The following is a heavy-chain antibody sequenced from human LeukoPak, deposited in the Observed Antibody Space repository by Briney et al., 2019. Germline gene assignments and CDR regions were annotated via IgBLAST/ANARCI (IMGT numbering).Heavy chain of an antibody. CDR3: VKRGATVRRTYFFDS. V-gene: IGHV3-30*02. J-gene: IGHJ4*02. CDR2: IRYDGNDK. Sequence: GGSLRLSCVESGFTFNAFGMHWVRQAPGKGLEWVAFIRYDGNDKYYSGSVEGRFTISRDNPKNTLYLQMNSLRVEDTSFYYCVKRGATVRRTYFFDSWGQGALVTVSS. D-gene: IGHD1-26*01. CDR1: GFTFNAFG.